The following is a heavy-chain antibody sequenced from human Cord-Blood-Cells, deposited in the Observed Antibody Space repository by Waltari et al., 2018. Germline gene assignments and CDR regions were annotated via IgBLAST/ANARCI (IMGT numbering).Heavy chain of an antibody. D-gene: IGHD4-17*01. V-gene: IGHV4-39*01. CDR3: ASPMTTVGDY. Sequence: QLQLQESGPGLVKPSETLSLTCTVSGGSISSSSYYWGWIRQPPGKGLEGIGSIYYSGSTYYNPSLKSRVTISVDTSKNKFSLKLSAVTAADTAVYYCASPMTTVGDYWGQGTLVTVSS. CDR2: IYYSGST. CDR1: GGSISSSSYY. J-gene: IGHJ4*02.